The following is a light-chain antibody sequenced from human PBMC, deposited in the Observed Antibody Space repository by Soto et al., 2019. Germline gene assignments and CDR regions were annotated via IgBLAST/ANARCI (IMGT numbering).Light chain of an antibody. J-gene: IGLJ7*01. V-gene: IGLV2-14*01. CDR1: SSDVGGYNY. Sequence: QSVLTQPASVSGSPGQSITISCTGTSSDVGGYNYVSWYQQHPGKAPKLMIYDVSNRPSGVSNRFSGSKSGNTASLTISGLQAEDEADYYCSSYTSSSTLEAVFGGGTQLTVL. CDR2: DVS. CDR3: SSYTSSSTLEAV.